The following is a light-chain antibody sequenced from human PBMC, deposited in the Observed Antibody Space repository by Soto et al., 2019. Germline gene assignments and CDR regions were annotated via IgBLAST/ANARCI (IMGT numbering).Light chain of an antibody. J-gene: IGKJ2*01. CDR2: GAS. V-gene: IGKV3-15*01. Sequence: EIVMTQSPDTLSVSPGERVTLSCRASQSVSSDLAWYQQKPGQAPRLLIYGASTRATDIAARFSGSGSGTEFTLTISSLQSEAFAVYYCHQYTNWPPYTFGQGTKLEIK. CDR3: HQYTNWPPYT. CDR1: QSVSSD.